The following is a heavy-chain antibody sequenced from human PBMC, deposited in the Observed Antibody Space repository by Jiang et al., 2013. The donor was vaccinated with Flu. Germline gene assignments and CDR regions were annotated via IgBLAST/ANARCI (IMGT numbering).Heavy chain of an antibody. V-gene: IGHV1-18*01. Sequence: SGAEVKKPGASVKVSCKASGYTFSSYGISWVRQAPGQGLEWMGWISGYNGDTNYAQKFQGRVTMTADTSTTTAYMELRSLRSDDTAVYYCARDFGYSSGWYYLVDCWGQGTLVTVSS. J-gene: IGHJ4*02. CDR1: GYTFSSYG. CDR2: ISGYNGDT. CDR3: ARDFGYSSGWYYLVDC. D-gene: IGHD6-19*01.